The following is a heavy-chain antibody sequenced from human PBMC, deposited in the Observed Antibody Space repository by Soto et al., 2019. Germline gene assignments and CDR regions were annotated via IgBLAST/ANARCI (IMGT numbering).Heavy chain of an antibody. Sequence: SVKVSCKASGGTFSSYAISWVRQAPGQGLEWMGGIIPIFGTANYAQKFQGRVTITADESTSTAYMELSSLRSEDTAVYYCARGVVPAADNDAFDIWGQGTMVTVSS. J-gene: IGHJ3*02. D-gene: IGHD2-2*01. CDR2: IIPIFGTA. V-gene: IGHV1-69*13. CDR3: ARGVVPAADNDAFDI. CDR1: GGTFSSYA.